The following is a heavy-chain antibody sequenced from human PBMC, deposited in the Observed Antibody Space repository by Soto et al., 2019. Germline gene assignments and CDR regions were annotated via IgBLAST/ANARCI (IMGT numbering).Heavy chain of an antibody. D-gene: IGHD3-3*01. Sequence: QVQLVESGGGVVQPGRSLRLSCAASGFTFSSYAMHWVRQAPGKGLEWVAVISYDGSNKYYADSVKGRFTISRDNSKNTRYLQMNSLRAEDTAMYYCARGDFWSGLDYWGQGTLVTVSS. CDR2: ISYDGSNK. CDR1: GFTFSSYA. V-gene: IGHV3-30-3*01. CDR3: ARGDFWSGLDY. J-gene: IGHJ4*02.